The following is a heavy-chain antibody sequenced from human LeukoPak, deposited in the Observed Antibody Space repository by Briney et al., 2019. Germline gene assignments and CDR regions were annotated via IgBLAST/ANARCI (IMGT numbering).Heavy chain of an antibody. D-gene: IGHD3-10*01. CDR3: ARGTGSLFY. CDR2: VFTSGNT. Sequence: PSETLSLTCAVSGGSITRGSYYWTWIRQPAGKALEWIGHVFTSGNTNYNPSLKGRVTISIEASKSQFSLNLNSVTAADTAVYYCARGTGSLFYWGHGILVTVSS. CDR1: GGSITRGSYY. V-gene: IGHV4-61*09. J-gene: IGHJ4*01.